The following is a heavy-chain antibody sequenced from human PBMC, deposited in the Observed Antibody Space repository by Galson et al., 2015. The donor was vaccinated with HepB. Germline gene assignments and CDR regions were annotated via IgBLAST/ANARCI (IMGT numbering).Heavy chain of an antibody. Sequence: TLSLTCTVSGGSITSSTHYWSWIRQHPGQGLEWIGHTYYSGRADYNPSLESRVTISVDTSKKQFSLKLTSVSAADTAIYYCARVVRRVTTVDVVPLFYFDTWGLGTVVTVSS. CDR3: ARVVRRVTTVDVVPLFYFDT. CDR2: TYYSGRA. J-gene: IGHJ4*02. D-gene: IGHD4-23*01. CDR1: GGSITSSTHY. V-gene: IGHV4-31*03.